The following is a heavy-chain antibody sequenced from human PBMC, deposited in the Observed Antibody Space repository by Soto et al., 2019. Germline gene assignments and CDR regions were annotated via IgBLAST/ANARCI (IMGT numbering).Heavy chain of an antibody. Sequence: SETLSLTCNVSGGPIKTGGYYWNWIRQPPGKGLEWIGYVFYSGATNYSPSLKSRAAISMDTSKNQFSLSLTSVTAADTAVYYCARAGFSYGHLLFWGQGIRVTVSS. D-gene: IGHD3-10*01. CDR1: GGPIKTGGYY. V-gene: IGHV4-30-4*01. CDR3: ARAGFSYGHLLF. CDR2: VFYSGAT. J-gene: IGHJ4*02.